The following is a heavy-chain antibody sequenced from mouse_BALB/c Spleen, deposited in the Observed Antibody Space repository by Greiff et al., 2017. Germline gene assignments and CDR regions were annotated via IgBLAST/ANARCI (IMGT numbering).Heavy chain of an antibody. Sequence: DVKLVESGGGLVQPGGSRKLSCAASGFTFSSFGMHWVRQAPEKGLEWVAYISSGSSTIYYADTVKGRFTISRDNPKNTLFLQMTSLRSEDTAMYYCARGRGNYSWFAYWGQGTLVTVSA. D-gene: IGHD2-1*01. V-gene: IGHV5-17*02. CDR2: ISSGSSTI. J-gene: IGHJ3*01. CDR3: ARGRGNYSWFAY. CDR1: GFTFSSFG.